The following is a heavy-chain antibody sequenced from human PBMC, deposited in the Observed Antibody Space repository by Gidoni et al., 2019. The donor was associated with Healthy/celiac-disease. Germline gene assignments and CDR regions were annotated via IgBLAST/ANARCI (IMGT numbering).Heavy chain of an antibody. D-gene: IGHD6-19*01. CDR2: INHSGST. CDR1: GGSFSGYY. V-gene: IGHV4-34*01. CDR3: ASKVAVAGTDWFDP. Sequence: QVQLQQCGAGLLKPSEPLSLTCAVYGGSFSGYYSSWIRQPPGKGLEWIGEINHSGSTNYNPSLKSRVTISVDTSKNQFSLKLSSVTAADTAVYYCASKVAVAGTDWFDPWGQGTLVTVSS. J-gene: IGHJ5*02.